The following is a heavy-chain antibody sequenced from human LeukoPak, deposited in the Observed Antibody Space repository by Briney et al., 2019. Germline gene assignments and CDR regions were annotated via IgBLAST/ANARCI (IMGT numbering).Heavy chain of an antibody. Sequence: KPSETLSLTCTVSDDSISDCYRGWIRQPAGKGLEWIGRIYTSGSTNYNPSLKSRVTMSVDTSKNQFSLKLSSVTAADTAVYYCARSPSRYQLLWDWFDPWGQGTLVTVSS. V-gene: IGHV4-4*07. CDR3: ARSPSRYQLLWDWFDP. CDR2: IYTSGST. J-gene: IGHJ5*02. CDR1: DDSISDCY. D-gene: IGHD2-2*01.